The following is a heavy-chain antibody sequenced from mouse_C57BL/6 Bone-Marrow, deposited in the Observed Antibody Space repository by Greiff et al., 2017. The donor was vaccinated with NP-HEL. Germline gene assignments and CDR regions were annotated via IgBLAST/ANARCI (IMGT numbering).Heavy chain of an antibody. J-gene: IGHJ4*01. Sequence: EVMLVESGGGLVKPGGSLKLSCAASGFTFSDYGMHWVRQAPEKGLEWVAYISSGSSTIYYADTVKGRFTISRDNAKTTLFLQMTSLRSEDTAMYYCARRDGYYAMDYWGQGTSVTVSS. CDR1: GFTFSDYG. V-gene: IGHV5-17*01. CDR2: ISSGSSTI. D-gene: IGHD2-3*01. CDR3: ARRDGYYAMDY.